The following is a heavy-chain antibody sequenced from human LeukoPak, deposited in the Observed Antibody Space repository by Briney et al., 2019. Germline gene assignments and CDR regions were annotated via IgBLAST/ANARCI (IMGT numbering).Heavy chain of an antibody. CDR2: ISSSGSYI. CDR3: ARDKNDGDYVGSSFYYMDV. D-gene: IGHD4-17*01. CDR1: GFTLMTYN. J-gene: IGHJ6*03. Sequence: GGSLRLSCAAPGFTLMTYNMNWVRQAPGKGLEWVSSISSSGSYIYYADSVRGRFTISRDNARNSLYLQMNSLRAEDTAVYYCARDKNDGDYVGSSFYYMDVWGKGTTVIVSS. V-gene: IGHV3-21*01.